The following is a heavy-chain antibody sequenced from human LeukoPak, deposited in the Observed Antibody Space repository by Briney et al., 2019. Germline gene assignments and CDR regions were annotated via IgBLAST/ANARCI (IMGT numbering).Heavy chain of an antibody. CDR2: IIPIFGTA. V-gene: IGHV1-69*05. J-gene: IGHJ4*02. CDR1: GGTFSSYA. CDR3: ARGGSGGSDY. D-gene: IGHD3-10*01. Sequence: GASVKVSCKASGGTFSSYAISWVRQAPGQGLEWMGGIIPIFGTANYAQKFQGRVTITTDESTSTAYMELSSLRSEDTAVYCCARGGSGGSDYWGQGTLVTVSS.